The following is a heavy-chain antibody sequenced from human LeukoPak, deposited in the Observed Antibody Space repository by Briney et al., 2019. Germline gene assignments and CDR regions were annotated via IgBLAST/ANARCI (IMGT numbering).Heavy chain of an antibody. V-gene: IGHV4-59*01. J-gene: IGHJ5*02. D-gene: IGHD1-7*01. CDR3: ARRYNWNYGWFDP. Sequence: SETLSLTCTVSGCSISSYYWSWIRQPPGKGLEWIGYIYYSGSTNYNPSLKSRVTISVDTSKNQFSLKLSSVTAADTAVYYCARRYNWNYGWFDPWGQGTLVTVSS. CDR1: GCSISSYY. CDR2: IYYSGST.